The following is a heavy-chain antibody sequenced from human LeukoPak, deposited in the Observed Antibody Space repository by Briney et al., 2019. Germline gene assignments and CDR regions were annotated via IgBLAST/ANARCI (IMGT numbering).Heavy chain of an antibody. V-gene: IGHV4-59*01. CDR3: ARDKEGYCSGGSCYSGYYYYYGMDV. D-gene: IGHD2-15*01. Sequence: PSETLSLTCAVSGGSTSSYYWSWIRQPPGKGLEWIGYIYYSGSTNYNPSLKSRVTISVDTSKNQFSLKLSSVTAADTAVYYCARDKEGYCSGGSCYSGYYYYYGMDVWGQGTTVTVSS. CDR2: IYYSGST. CDR1: GGSTSSYY. J-gene: IGHJ6*02.